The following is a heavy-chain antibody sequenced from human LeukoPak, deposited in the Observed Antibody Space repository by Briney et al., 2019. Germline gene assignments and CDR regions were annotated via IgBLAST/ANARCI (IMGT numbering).Heavy chain of an antibody. CDR2: ISAYNGNT. Sequence: ASVKVSCKASGYTFTSYDISWERQAPGQGLEWMGWISAYNGNTNYAQKLQGRVTMTTDTSTSTAYMELRSLRSDDTAVYYCARDLPRVVVPSAMIDYWGQGTLVTVSS. CDR1: GYTFTSYD. D-gene: IGHD2-2*01. V-gene: IGHV1-18*04. CDR3: ARDLPRVVVPSAMIDY. J-gene: IGHJ4*02.